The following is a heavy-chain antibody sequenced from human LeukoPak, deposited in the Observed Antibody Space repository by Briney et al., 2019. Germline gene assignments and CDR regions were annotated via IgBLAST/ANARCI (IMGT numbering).Heavy chain of an antibody. CDR3: AREYYYGSGNYYNRIDY. CDR1: GYTFTGYY. J-gene: IGHJ4*02. Sequence: ASVKVSCRASGYTFTGYYMHWVRQAPGQGLEWMGWINPNSGGTNYAQKFQGRVTMTRDTSISTAYMVLNRLRSDDTAVYYCAREYYYGSGNYYNRIDYWGQGTLVTVSS. V-gene: IGHV1-2*02. CDR2: INPNSGGT. D-gene: IGHD3-10*01.